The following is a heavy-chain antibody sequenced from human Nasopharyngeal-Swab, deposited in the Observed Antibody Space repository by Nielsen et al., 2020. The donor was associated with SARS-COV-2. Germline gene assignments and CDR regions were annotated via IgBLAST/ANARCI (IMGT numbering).Heavy chain of an antibody. D-gene: IGHD5-24*01. J-gene: IGHJ4*02. V-gene: IGHV3-74*01. CDR1: GVIFSKYW. Sequence: GGSLRLSCVASGVIFSKYWMHWVRQAPGKGLVWVSRVNQDGSRTDYADSVKGRFTISKDNAKNTMYLQMNSLRAEDTAVYYCAREDGWPNGGFDYWGQGTLVTVSS. CDR3: AREDGWPNGGFDY. CDR2: VNQDGSRT.